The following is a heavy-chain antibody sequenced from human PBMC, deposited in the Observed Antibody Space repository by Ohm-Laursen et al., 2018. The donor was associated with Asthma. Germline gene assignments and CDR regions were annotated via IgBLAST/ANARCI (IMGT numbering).Heavy chain of an antibody. J-gene: IGHJ4*02. CDR2: IYHSGSA. D-gene: IGHD3-9*01. V-gene: IGHV4-31*03. CDR3: VREDFDWPPGYCDY. Sequence: TLSLTCTVSGGSISSGGYYWSWIRQYPGKGLEWIGYIYHSGSAYYDPSLESRLTMSVDTSQNHFSLKLSSVTAADTAVYYCVREDFDWPPGYCDYWGQGTLVTVSS. CDR1: GGSISSGGYY.